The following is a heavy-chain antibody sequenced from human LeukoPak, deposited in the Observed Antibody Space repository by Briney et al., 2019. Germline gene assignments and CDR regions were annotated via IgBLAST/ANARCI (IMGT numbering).Heavy chain of an antibody. CDR2: IYYSGST. V-gene: IGHV4-31*03. CDR1: GGSISSGGYY. Sequence: PSETLSLTCTVSGGSISSGGYYWSWIRQHPGKGLEWIGYIYYSGSTYYNPSLKSRVTISVDTSKNQFSLKLSSVTAADTAVYYFARASQAYYYGMDVCGQGTTVTVSS. J-gene: IGHJ6*02. CDR3: ARASQAYYYGMDV.